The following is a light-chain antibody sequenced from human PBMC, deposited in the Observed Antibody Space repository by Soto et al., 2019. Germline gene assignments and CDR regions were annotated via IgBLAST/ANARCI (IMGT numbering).Light chain of an antibody. CDR3: PPEGNPRT. CDR2: GAS. Sequence: EIVLTQSPGTLSLSPGERATLSCRASQSVSSNYLAWYQQKPGQAPRLLIYGASSRATGIPDRFSGSGSGTDFTLTISRLEAEGFGVYYWPPEGNPRTFGQGTKVDIK. V-gene: IGKV3-20*01. J-gene: IGKJ1*01. CDR1: QSVSSNY.